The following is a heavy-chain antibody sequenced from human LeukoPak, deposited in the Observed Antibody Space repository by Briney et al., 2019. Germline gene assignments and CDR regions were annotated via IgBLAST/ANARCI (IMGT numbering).Heavy chain of an antibody. Sequence: ASVKVSCKASGYTFINYDINWVRQATGQGLEWMGWMNPKSGSTGYAQKFQGRVTMTRDTSISTAHMEVSRLRSDDTAVYYCARANFLYCSSSTCLFDYWGQGTLVTVSS. CDR3: ARANFLYCSSSTCLFDY. D-gene: IGHD2-2*01. CDR2: MNPKSGST. J-gene: IGHJ4*02. CDR1: GYTFINYD. V-gene: IGHV1-8*01.